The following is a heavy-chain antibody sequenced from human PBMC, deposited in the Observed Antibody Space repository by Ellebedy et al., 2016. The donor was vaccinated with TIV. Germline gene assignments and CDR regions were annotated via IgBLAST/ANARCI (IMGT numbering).Heavy chain of an antibody. D-gene: IGHD3-3*01. CDR1: GYSFTSYW. V-gene: IGHV5-10-1*04. CDR2: IDPSDSYT. J-gene: IGHJ4*02. Sequence: GESLKISCKGSGYSFTSYWISWVRQMPGKGLEWMGRIDPSDSYTNYSPSFQGQVTISADKSISTAYLQWSSLKASDTAMYYCARIRFLGWLPDYWGQGTLVTVSS. CDR3: ARIRFLGWLPDY.